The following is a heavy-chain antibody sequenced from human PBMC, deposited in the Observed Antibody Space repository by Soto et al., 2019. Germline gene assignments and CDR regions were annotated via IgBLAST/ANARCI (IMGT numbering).Heavy chain of an antibody. CDR3: GRDPGGDTAMVTAIDY. J-gene: IGHJ4*02. V-gene: IGHV3-30-3*01. Sequence: QVQLVESGGGVVQPGRSLRLSCAASGFTFSSYAMHWVRQAPGKGLEWVAVISYDGSNKYYADSVKGRFTISRDNSKKTLYLQMKSLRAEDTAVEYCGRDPGGDTAMVTAIDYWGQGTLVTVSS. CDR1: GFTFSSYA. D-gene: IGHD5-18*01. CDR2: ISYDGSNK.